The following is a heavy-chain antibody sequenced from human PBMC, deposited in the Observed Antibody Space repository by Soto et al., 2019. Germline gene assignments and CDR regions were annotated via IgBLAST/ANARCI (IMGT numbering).Heavy chain of an antibody. Sequence: QVQLQESGPGLVKPSQTLSLICSVSGGSITSASYHWTWIRQHPGRGLEWLANIYYSGRTYYNPSLKGRATISIDAPKNRFSVNVSSVTAADTDVYYCAREVIVNWNRANYYDYWGQGSGSPSPQ. CDR2: IYYSGRT. CDR1: GGSITSASYH. J-gene: IGHJ4*02. CDR3: AREVIVNWNRANYYDY. D-gene: IGHD1-1*01. V-gene: IGHV4-31*03.